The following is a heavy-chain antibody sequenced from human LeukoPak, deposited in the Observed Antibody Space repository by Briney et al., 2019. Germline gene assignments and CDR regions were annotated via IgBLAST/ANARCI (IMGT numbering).Heavy chain of an antibody. Sequence: PGGSLRLSCAASGFTFTDHYMDWVRQAPGKGLEWVGRTRNKANSYTTEYAASVKGRLTISRDDSKNSLYLQMNSLKTEDTAVYYCARANVASSGFDYWGQGTLVTVSS. J-gene: IGHJ4*02. V-gene: IGHV3-72*01. CDR3: ARANVASSGFDY. CDR2: TRNKANSYTT. CDR1: GFTFTDHY. D-gene: IGHD3-10*01.